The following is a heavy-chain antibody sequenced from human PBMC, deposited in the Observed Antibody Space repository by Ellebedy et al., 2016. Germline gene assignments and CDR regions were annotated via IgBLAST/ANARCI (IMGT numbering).Heavy chain of an antibody. J-gene: IGHJ4*02. Sequence: GGSLRLXXAASGFTFSSYDMHWVRQATGKGLEWVSAIGTAGDTYYPGSVKGRFTISRDNSKNTLYLQMNSLRAEDTAVYYCAKGTGFDYYGSGSYFDYWGQGTLVTVSS. D-gene: IGHD3-10*01. CDR2: IGTAGDT. V-gene: IGHV3-13*01. CDR3: AKGTGFDYYGSGSYFDY. CDR1: GFTFSSYD.